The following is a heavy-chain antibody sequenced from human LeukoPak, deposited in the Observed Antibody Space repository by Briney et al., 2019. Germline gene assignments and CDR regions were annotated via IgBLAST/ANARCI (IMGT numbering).Heavy chain of an antibody. CDR3: ARDGYSSGWYRDY. Sequence: ASVKVSCKASGGTFSSYAISWVRQAPGQGLEWMGGIIPIFGTANYAQKFQGRVTITADESTSTAYMELRSLRSDDTAVYYCARDGYSSGWYRDYWGQGTLVTVSS. CDR2: IIPIFGTA. V-gene: IGHV1-69*13. CDR1: GGTFSSYA. D-gene: IGHD6-19*01. J-gene: IGHJ4*02.